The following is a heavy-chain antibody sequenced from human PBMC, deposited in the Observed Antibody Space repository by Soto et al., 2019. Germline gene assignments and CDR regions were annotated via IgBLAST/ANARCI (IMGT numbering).Heavy chain of an antibody. CDR2: MNPDSGNT. V-gene: IGHV1-8*02. D-gene: IGHD3-10*01. CDR1: GYTFTGYY. CDR3: ARSVGGSNVNFDY. J-gene: IGHJ4*02. Sequence: ASVKVSCKAFGYTFTGYYIHWVRQATGQGPEWMGWMNPDSGNTGYVQKFQGRVTMTRNTAISTAYMELSSLRSEDTAVYYCARSVGGSNVNFDYWGQGTLVTVSS.